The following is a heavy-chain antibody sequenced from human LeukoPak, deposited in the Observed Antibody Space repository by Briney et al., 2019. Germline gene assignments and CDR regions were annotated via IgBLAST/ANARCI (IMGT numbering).Heavy chain of an antibody. CDR3: ARGKGVGVNPLDY. D-gene: IGHD1-26*01. CDR2: IYYSGGT. J-gene: IGHJ4*02. Sequence: SETLSLTCTVSGGSISTYYRSWIRQPPGKGLEWIGYIYYSGGTNYNPSLKSRVTISVDTSKNQFSLKLTSVTAADTAGYYCARGKGVGVNPLDYWGQGNLVTVSS. V-gene: IGHV4-59*01. CDR1: GGSISTYY.